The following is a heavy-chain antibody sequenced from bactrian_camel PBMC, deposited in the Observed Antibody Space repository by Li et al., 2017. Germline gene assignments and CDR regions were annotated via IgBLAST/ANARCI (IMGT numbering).Heavy chain of an antibody. V-gene: IGHV3-2*01. CDR3: AAWRGVSYDHTYDPPYEYNY. CDR2: IYTSGMST. Sequence: HVQLVESGGDLVVPGGSLRLSCAASEFTFSAYYMSWVRQAPGKGLEWVASIYTSGMSTYYAGSVKGRFTISKDNAKKTMDLQMNSLKPEDTAVYYCAAWRGVSYDHTYDPPYEYNYWGHGTQVTVS. CDR1: EFTFSAYY. D-gene: IGHD1*01. J-gene: IGHJ4*01.